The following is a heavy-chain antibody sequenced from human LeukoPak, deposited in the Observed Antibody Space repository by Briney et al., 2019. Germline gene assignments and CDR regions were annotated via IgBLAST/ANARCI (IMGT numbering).Heavy chain of an antibody. CDR2: ISSSGVT. Sequence: PSETLSLTCTVSGASVSSSTYCWGWIRQPPGKGLEWIGTISSSGVTYSNPSLKSRFTISLDTSKNHFSLNLTSVTAADTALSYCAIHPPGGGSGFDPGGREPRVTVPS. CDR1: GASVSSSTYC. J-gene: IGHJ5*02. CDR3: AIHPPGGGSGFDP. D-gene: IGHD3-10*01. V-gene: IGHV4-39*01.